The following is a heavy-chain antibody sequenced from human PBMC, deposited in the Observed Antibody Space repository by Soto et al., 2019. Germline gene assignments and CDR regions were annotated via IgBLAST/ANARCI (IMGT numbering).Heavy chain of an antibody. CDR2: ISYSGST. Sequence: QVQLQESGPGLVKPSQTLSLTCTVSGVSVSTAGYYWTWIRQPPGKGLVWMGSISYSGSTYYNTSLKSRITIPLDTSKSQFSLKLTSVTAADTAVYYCVRFVNYYYYDVDVWGQGTTVTVSS. CDR1: GVSVSTAGYY. V-gene: IGHV4-31*03. J-gene: IGHJ6*02. CDR3: VRFVNYYYYDVDV. D-gene: IGHD2-21*01.